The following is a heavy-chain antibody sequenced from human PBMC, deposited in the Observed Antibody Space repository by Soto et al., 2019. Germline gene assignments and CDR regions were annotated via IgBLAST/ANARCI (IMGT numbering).Heavy chain of an antibody. CDR2: ISSYNNIT. CDR3: ASDVDWYFDL. CDR1: GYALTASG. Sequence: QAQLVQSGTEVKKPGASVKVSCKASGYTFTKSSGYALTASGIVWVRQAPGQGLEWRGWISSYNNITNYAQKFQVRVTMTTDTSTSTANWELRSLRADDTAVYYCASDVDWYFDLWGRGTLVTFSS. J-gene: IGHJ2*01. V-gene: IGHV1-18*01.